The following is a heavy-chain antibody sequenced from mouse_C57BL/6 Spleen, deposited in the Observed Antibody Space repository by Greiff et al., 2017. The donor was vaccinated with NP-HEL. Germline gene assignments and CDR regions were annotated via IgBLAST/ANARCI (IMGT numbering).Heavy chain of an antibody. J-gene: IGHJ2*01. CDR3: ARSLTTVVARDYFDY. CDR2: ISDGGSYT. CDR1: GFTFSSYA. D-gene: IGHD1-1*01. V-gene: IGHV5-4*03. Sequence: EVMLVESGGGLVKPGGSLKLSCAASGFTFSSYAMSWVRQTPEKRLEWVATISDGGSYTYYPDNVKGRFTISRDNAKNNLYLQMSHLKSEDTAMYYCARSLTTVVARDYFDYWGQGTTLTVSS.